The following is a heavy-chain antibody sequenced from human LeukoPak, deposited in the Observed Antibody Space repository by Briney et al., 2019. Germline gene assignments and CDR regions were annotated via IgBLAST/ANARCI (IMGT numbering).Heavy chain of an antibody. D-gene: IGHD6-19*01. CDR3: ATSGETIAVAGTDYYYGMDV. V-gene: IGHV1-69*13. J-gene: IGHJ6*02. Sequence: SVKVSCKASGGTFSSYAISWVRQAPGQGLEWMGGIIPIFGTANYAQKFQGRVTITADESTSTAYMELSSLRSEDTAVYYCATSGETIAVAGTDYYYGMDVWGQGTTVTVSS. CDR2: IIPIFGTA. CDR1: GGTFSSYA.